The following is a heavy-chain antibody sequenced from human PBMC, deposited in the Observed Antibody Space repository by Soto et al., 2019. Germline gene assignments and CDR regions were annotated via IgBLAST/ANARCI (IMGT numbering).Heavy chain of an antibody. CDR3: AHVPGSGQLLYSYYYYMDV. J-gene: IGHJ6*03. Sequence: QITLKESGPTLVKPTHTLTLTCTFSGFSLTTRGVGVGWIRQPPGKALEWLALIYWDDDKRYSPSLKSRLTITKDTSKNQVVLTLTNMDPVDTATYYCAHVPGSGQLLYSYYYYMDVWGKGATVAVS. V-gene: IGHV2-5*02. CDR1: GFSLTTRGVG. D-gene: IGHD3-10*01. CDR2: IYWDDDK.